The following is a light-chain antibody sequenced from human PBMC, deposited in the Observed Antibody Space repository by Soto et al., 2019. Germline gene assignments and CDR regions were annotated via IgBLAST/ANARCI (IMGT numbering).Light chain of an antibody. CDR2: GAS. CDR1: QSVSNNY. Sequence: EIVWTQSPGTLSLSPGERATLSCMASQSVSNNYLAWYQQKPGQAPRLLIYGASNRATGIPDRFSGSGSGTDFTLTISRLEPEDFAVYYCQQYGSSGTFGQGTKVDIK. CDR3: QQYGSSGT. J-gene: IGKJ1*01. V-gene: IGKV3-20*01.